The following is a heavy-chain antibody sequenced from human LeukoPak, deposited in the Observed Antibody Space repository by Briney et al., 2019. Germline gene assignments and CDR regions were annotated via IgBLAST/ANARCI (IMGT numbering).Heavy chain of an antibody. CDR2: IYYSGST. CDR3: ARDTSAYYYDSSGFP. J-gene: IGHJ5*02. Sequence: PSETLSLTCTVSGGSISIYYWTWIRQPPGKGLEWIGYIYYSGSTTYNPSLKSRVTISVDTSKNQFSLKLSSVTAADTAVYYCARDTSAYYYDSSGFPWGQGTLVTVSS. CDR1: GGSISIYY. D-gene: IGHD3-22*01. V-gene: IGHV4-59*12.